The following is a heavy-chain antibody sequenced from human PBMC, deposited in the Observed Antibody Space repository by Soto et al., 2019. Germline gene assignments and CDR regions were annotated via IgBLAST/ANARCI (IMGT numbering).Heavy chain of an antibody. J-gene: IGHJ5*02. Sequence: QVQLVQSGAEVKKPGASVRVSCKTSGYTFSTCDIHWVRQAPGQGLEWMGWMNPNTGKAGFAQKFQGRVTMTSDTSLGTAYMDLSGLTSEDTAVYYCASRKERSGPQYFAPWGQGSLVTVSS. CDR1: GYTFSTCD. CDR2: MNPNTGKA. V-gene: IGHV1-8*01. D-gene: IGHD2-2*01. CDR3: ASRKERSGPQYFAP.